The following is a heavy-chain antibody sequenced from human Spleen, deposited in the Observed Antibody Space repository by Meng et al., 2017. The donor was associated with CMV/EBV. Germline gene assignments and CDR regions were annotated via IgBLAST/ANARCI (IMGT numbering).Heavy chain of an antibody. CDR1: GFTFRGYE. Sequence: GESLKISCAASGFTFRGYEMQWVRQAPGKGLEWVAVISYDGSKKYGDSVKGRFTISRDNSKNTLYLQMNSLRVDDTAVYYCARGQREDYSKHLFGYWGQGSLVTVSS. CDR3: ARGQREDYSKHLFGY. J-gene: IGHJ4*02. CDR2: ISYDGSKK. D-gene: IGHD4-11*01. V-gene: IGHV3-30*03.